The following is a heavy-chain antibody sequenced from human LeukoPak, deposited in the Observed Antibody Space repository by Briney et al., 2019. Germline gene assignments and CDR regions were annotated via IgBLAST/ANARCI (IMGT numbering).Heavy chain of an antibody. CDR1: GYTFTNYG. CDR2: ISANSDNT. V-gene: IGHV1-18*01. CDR3: ARDRGYSSGWSWFDP. J-gene: IGHJ5*02. Sequence: ASVKVSCKASGYTFTNYGISWVRQAPGQGNGWMGWISANSDNTNYGQKLQGRVTMPTDTSTTTAYMELRSVRSEDTAVYYCARDRGYSSGWSWFDPWGQGTLVTVSS. D-gene: IGHD6-19*01.